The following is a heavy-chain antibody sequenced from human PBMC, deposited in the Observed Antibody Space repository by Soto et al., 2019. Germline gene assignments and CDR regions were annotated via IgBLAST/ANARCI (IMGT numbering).Heavy chain of an antibody. J-gene: IGHJ6*03. CDR2: ISGSGGST. CDR3: AKVYPSGYCYGGRSPPPYMAV. Sequence: EVQLLESGGGLVQPGGSLRLSCAASGFTFSSYAMSWVRQAPGKGLEWVSDISGSGGSTYYADSVKGRFTISRDNSKNTLYPQMNSLRAEDTAVYYCAKVYPSGYCYGGRSPPPYMAVWGKGTTVTDSS. D-gene: IGHD2-15*01. CDR1: GFTFSSYA. V-gene: IGHV3-23*01.